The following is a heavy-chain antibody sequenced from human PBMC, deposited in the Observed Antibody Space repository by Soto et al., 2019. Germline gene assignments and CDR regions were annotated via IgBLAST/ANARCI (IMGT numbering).Heavy chain of an antibody. Sequence: PSETLSLTCTVSGGSISSGDYYWSWIRQPPGKGLEWIGYIYYSGSTYYNPSLKSRVTISVDTSKNQFSLKLSSVTAADTAVYYCARNLKTRGYSYDWGQGTLVTVSS. J-gene: IGHJ4*02. V-gene: IGHV4-30-4*01. CDR3: ARNLKTRGYSYD. CDR2: IYYSGST. CDR1: GGSISSGDYY. D-gene: IGHD5-18*01.